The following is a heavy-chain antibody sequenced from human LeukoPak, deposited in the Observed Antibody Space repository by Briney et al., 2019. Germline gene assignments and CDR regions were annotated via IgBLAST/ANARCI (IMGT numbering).Heavy chain of an antibody. J-gene: IGHJ4*02. V-gene: IGHV4-59*08. CDR2: ISCSGST. CDR3: ARSPYSSSIDF. Sequence: PSETLSLTCTVSGGSISSYYWSWIRQPPGKGLEWIGSISCSGSTNYNPSLKSRVTMSVDTSKNQFSLKLTSVTAADTAVYHCARSPYSSSIDFWGQGTLVTVSS. CDR1: GGSISSYY. D-gene: IGHD6-13*01.